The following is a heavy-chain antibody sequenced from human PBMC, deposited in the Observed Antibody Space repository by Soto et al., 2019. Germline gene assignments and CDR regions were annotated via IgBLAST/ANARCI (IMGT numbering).Heavy chain of an antibody. CDR1: GFTFSSYW. Sequence: PGGSLRLSCAASGFTFSSYWMSWVRQAPGKGLEWVATIKQDESEKNYVEFVKGRFTISRDNAKNSLYLQMNSLRAEDTAVYFCARDLTYSYGSGSYFRPSDYWGQGT. J-gene: IGHJ4*02. V-gene: IGHV3-7*01. CDR2: IKQDESEK. CDR3: ARDLTYSYGSGSYFRPSDY. D-gene: IGHD3-10*01.